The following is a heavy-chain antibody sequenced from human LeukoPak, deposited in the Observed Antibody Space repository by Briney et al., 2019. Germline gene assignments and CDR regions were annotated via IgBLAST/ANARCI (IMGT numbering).Heavy chain of an antibody. CDR1: RDGVSTKRAA. CDR3: GKGSLQGGFDL. J-gene: IGHJ4*02. D-gene: IGHD3-16*01. Sequence: SQTLSLTCAISRDGVSTKRAAWNWIRQSPARGLEWLGRKYYMSEGYTDYAVSVKSRMTIHPDTSMNQFSLQLISVTPEDTAVYYCGKGSLQGGFDLWGQGTLVSVSS. V-gene: IGHV6-1*01. CDR2: KYYMSEGYT.